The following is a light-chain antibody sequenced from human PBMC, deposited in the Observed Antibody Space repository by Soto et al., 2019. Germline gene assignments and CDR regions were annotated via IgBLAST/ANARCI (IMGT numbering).Light chain of an antibody. Sequence: DIQMTQSPSSLSASVGDRVTITCRASQRISSYLDWYQQKPGKAPNLLIYAASSLQSGVPSRFSGSGSGTDFTLTISSLQPEDFATYYCQQSYSTPWTCGQGTKVEIK. J-gene: IGKJ1*01. V-gene: IGKV1-39*01. CDR3: QQSYSTPWT. CDR1: QRISSY. CDR2: AAS.